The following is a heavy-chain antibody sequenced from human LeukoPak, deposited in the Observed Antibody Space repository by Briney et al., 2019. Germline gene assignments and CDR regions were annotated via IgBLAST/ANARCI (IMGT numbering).Heavy chain of an antibody. Sequence: SETLSLTCAVSGESFSGYFWTWIRQPPGKGLEWIGEINHSGSTNYNPSLKSRVTISVDTSKNQFPLKLSSVTAADTAVYYCARVRSSGWDWFDPWGQGTLVTVSS. CDR2: INHSGST. CDR1: GESFSGYF. D-gene: IGHD6-19*01. J-gene: IGHJ5*02. CDR3: ARVRSSGWDWFDP. V-gene: IGHV4-34*01.